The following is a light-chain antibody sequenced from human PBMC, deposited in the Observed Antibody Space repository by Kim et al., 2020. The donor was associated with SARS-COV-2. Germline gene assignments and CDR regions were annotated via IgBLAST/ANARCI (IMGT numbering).Light chain of an antibody. CDR3: TSHANDNYV. V-gene: IGLV2-8*01. J-gene: IGLJ1*01. CDR2: EIT. Sequence: PGTSVHNSCSGTSTDFTTYNYVSWYQQHPGKAPKLIIYEITRRPSGVPDRFSGSKSGDTASLTVSGLQAEDEADYYCTSHANDNYVFGTGTKVTVL. CDR1: STDFTTYNY.